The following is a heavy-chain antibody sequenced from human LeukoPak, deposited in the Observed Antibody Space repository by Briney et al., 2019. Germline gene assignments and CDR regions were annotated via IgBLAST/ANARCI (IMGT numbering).Heavy chain of an antibody. V-gene: IGHV1-2*02. CDR1: GYTFTGYY. J-gene: IGHJ4*02. Sequence: ASVTVSCKASGYTFTGYYMHWVRQAPGQGLEWMGWINPNSGGTNYAQKFQGRVTMTRDTSISTAYMELSRLGSDDTAVYYCAMMTPAPDASFDYWGQGTLVTVSS. CDR3: AMMTPAPDASFDY. CDR2: INPNSGGT.